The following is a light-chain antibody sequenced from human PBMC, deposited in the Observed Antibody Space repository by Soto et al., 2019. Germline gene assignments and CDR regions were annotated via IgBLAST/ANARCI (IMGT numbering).Light chain of an antibody. CDR3: QHSNRYSGA. CDR2: GAS. V-gene: IGKV1-17*03. CDR1: QGINNY. Sequence: DIQMTQSPSAMSASVGDRVTITCLASQGINNYLAWFQQRPGKVPQRLIYGASSLQSGVPSRFGVSGSGTEFTLTISSLEPDDFATSYCQHSNRYSGAFGQGTKVDIK. J-gene: IGKJ1*01.